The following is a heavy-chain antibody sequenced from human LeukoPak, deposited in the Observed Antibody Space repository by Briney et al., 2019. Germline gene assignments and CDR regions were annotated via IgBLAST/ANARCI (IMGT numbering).Heavy chain of an antibody. Sequence: SETLSLTCTVSGGSISSSSYYWGWIRQPPGKGLEWIGTIYYSGSTYYNPSLKSRVTISVDTSKNQFSLKLSSVTAADTAVYYCARLVVPAAMGHGLDYWGQGTMVTVSS. J-gene: IGHJ4*02. CDR3: ARLVVPAAMGHGLDY. CDR2: IYYSGST. CDR1: GGSISSSSYY. V-gene: IGHV4-39*01. D-gene: IGHD2-2*01.